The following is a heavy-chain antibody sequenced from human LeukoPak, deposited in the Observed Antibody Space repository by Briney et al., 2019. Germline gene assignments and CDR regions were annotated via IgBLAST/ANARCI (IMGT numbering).Heavy chain of an antibody. CDR2: INHSGST. CDR1: GGSFSGYY. J-gene: IGHJ4*02. D-gene: IGHD2-15*01. V-gene: IGHV4-34*01. CDR3: ARGLSAIVY. Sequence: SETLSLTCAVYGGSFSGYYWSWIRQPPGKGLEWIGEINHSGSTNYNPSLKSRVTISVDTSKNQFSLKLSSVTAADTAVYYCARGLSAIVYWGQGTLVTVSS.